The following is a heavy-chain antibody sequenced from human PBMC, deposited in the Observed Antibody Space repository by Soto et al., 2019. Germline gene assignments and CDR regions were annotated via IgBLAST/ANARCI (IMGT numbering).Heavy chain of an antibody. Sequence: SGGSLRLSCAASGFTLSDYYMSWIRQAPGKGLEWVSYISSSSSYTNYADSVEGRFTISRDNAKNSLCLQMNSLRAEDTAVYYCARVRGSSGYYYDFDYWGQGTLVTVSS. J-gene: IGHJ4*02. CDR2: ISSSSSYT. D-gene: IGHD3-22*01. CDR1: GFTLSDYY. CDR3: ARVRGSSGYYYDFDY. V-gene: IGHV3-11*06.